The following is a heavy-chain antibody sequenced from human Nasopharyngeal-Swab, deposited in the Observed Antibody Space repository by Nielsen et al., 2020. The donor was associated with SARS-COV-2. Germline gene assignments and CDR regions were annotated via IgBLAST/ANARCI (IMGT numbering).Heavy chain of an antibody. Sequence: WIRQPPGKGLEWIGYIYHSGSTYYNPSLKSRVTISVDRSKNQFSLKLSSVTAADTAVYYCARGGWGRRGGGKMGMDVWGQGTTVTVSS. D-gene: IGHD3-16*01. CDR2: IYHSGST. J-gene: IGHJ6*02. V-gene: IGHV4-30-4*01. CDR3: ARGGWGRRGGGKMGMDV.